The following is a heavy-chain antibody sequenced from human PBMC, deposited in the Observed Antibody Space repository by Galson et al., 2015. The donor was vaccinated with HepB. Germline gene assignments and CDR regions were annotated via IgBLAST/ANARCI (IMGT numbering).Heavy chain of an antibody. V-gene: IGHV3-74*01. CDR2: INSDGSST. Sequence: SLRLSCAASGFTFSSYWMHWVRQAPGKVLVWVSRINSDGSSTSYADSVKGRFTISRDNAKNTLYLQMNSLRAEDTAVYYCARRQYCSGGSCYSVGAFDIWGQGTMVTVSS. D-gene: IGHD2-15*01. CDR1: GFTFSSYW. J-gene: IGHJ3*02. CDR3: ARRQYCSGGSCYSVGAFDI.